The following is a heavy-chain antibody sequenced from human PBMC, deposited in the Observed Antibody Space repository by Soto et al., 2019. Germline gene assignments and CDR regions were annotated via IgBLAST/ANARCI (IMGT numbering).Heavy chain of an antibody. CDR3: ARDLKLSMIVVVNNYYDY. D-gene: IGHD3-22*01. CDR2: ISSSSSTI. CDR1: GFTFSSYS. J-gene: IGHJ4*02. Sequence: GGSLRLSCAASGFTFSSYSMNWVRQAPGKGLEWVSYISSSSSTIYYADSVKGRFTISRDNAKNSLYLQMNSLRDEDTAVYYCARDLKLSMIVVVNNYYDYSGPTPLVTV. V-gene: IGHV3-48*02.